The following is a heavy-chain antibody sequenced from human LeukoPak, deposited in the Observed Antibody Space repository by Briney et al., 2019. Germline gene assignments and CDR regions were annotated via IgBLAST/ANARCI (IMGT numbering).Heavy chain of an antibody. V-gene: IGHV4-34*01. CDR2: IYHSGNT. CDR3: ARGVFWRLRAFDI. J-gene: IGHJ3*02. D-gene: IGHD1-1*01. CDR1: GGSFSGYY. Sequence: SETLSFTCAVYGGSFSGYYWSWIRQPPGKGLEWIGEIYHSGNTNYNPSLRSRVTMSVDMSNNQFSLKLSSVTAADTAVYYCARGVFWRLRAFDIWGQGTMVTVSS.